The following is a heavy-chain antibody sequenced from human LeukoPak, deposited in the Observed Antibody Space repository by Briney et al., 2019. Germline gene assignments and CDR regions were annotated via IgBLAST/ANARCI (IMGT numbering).Heavy chain of an antibody. J-gene: IGHJ4*02. CDR3: ARDILGDYVWGSYRHAIDY. Sequence: ASVKVSCKASGYTFTSYGISWVRQAPGQGLEWMGWISAYNGSTNYAQKLQGRVTMTTDTSTSTAYMELRSLRSDDTAVYYCARDILGDYVWGSYRHAIDYWGQGTLVTVSS. CDR1: GYTFTSYG. V-gene: IGHV1-18*01. D-gene: IGHD3-16*02. CDR2: ISAYNGST.